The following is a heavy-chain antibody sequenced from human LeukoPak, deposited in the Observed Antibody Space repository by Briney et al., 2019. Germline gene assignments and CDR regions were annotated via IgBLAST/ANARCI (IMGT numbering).Heavy chain of an antibody. J-gene: IGHJ3*02. CDR3: ARGRDGYKIDAFDI. D-gene: IGHD5-24*01. CDR1: GFTFSSYG. CDR2: IRYDGSNK. V-gene: IGHV3-30*02. Sequence: GGSLRLSCAASGFTFSSYGMHWVRQAPGKGLEWVAFIRYDGSNKYYADSVKGRFTISRDNSKNSLYLQMNSLRAEDTAVYYCARGRDGYKIDAFDIWGQGTMVTVSS.